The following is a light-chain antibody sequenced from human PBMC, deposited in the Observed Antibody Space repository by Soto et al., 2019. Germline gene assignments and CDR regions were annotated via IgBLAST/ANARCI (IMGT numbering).Light chain of an antibody. Sequence: DVPMTQSPSSLSASVGDRVTITCQASQDINNFLNWYQRKPGKAHNLLIYEASHLEPGAPSRFSESGSGTDFTFTISGLQPEDVATYYCQQYSRLPAFGGGTKVEIK. CDR1: QDINNF. CDR3: QQYSRLPA. V-gene: IGKV1-33*01. CDR2: EAS. J-gene: IGKJ4*01.